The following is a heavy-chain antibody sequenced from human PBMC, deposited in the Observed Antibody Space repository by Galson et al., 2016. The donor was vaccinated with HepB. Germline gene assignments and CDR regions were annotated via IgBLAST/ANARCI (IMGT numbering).Heavy chain of an antibody. V-gene: IGHV3-64*01. D-gene: IGHD5-24*01. CDR1: GFTFSSHA. J-gene: IGHJ4*02. CDR3: VKDRVRDGHPNFDY. CDR2: ISDNGGRT. Sequence: SLRLSCAASGFTFSSHAMHWVRQAPGKGLECVSTISDNGGRTFYANSLKGRFTISRDNSKNTLYLQMSSLRAEDTAVYYCVKDRVRDGHPNFDYWGQGTLVTVSS.